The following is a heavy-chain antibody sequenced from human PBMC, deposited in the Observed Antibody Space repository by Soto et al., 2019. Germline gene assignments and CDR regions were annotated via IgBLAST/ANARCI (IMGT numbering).Heavy chain of an antibody. D-gene: IGHD6-6*01. Sequence: QVQLVQSGAEVKKPGASVKVSCKASGYTFTGYYMHWVRQATGQGLEWMGWINPNSGGTNYAQKFQGRVTMTRDTSIITAYMELSRLRSDDTAVYYCASKYSSSKGTYGWFDPWGQGTLVTVSS. CDR3: ASKYSSSKGTYGWFDP. CDR2: INPNSGGT. CDR1: GYTFTGYY. J-gene: IGHJ5*02. V-gene: IGHV1-2*02.